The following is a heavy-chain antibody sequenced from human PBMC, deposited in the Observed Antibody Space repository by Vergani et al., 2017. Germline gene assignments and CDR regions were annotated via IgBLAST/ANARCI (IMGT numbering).Heavy chain of an antibody. J-gene: IGHJ6*03. V-gene: IGHV1-18*01. Sequence: QVQLVQSGAEVKKPGASVKVSCKASGYTFSTYGISWVRQAPGQGLEWMGWISAYNGNTNYAQKLQGRVTMTTDTSTGTSYMELRSLRSDDTAVYYCAGIMEVVPTHHPRSPYYYYMDVWGKGTTVTVSS. D-gene: IGHD2-2*01. CDR1: GYTFSTYG. CDR2: ISAYNGNT. CDR3: AGIMEVVPTHHPRSPYYYYMDV.